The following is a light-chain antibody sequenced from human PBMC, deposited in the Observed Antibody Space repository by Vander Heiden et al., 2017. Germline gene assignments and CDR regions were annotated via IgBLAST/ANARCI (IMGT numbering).Light chain of an antibody. J-gene: IGKJ1*01. CDR3: QQYNNWPPWT. CDR1: QTCSSI. V-gene: IGKV3-15*01. Sequence: IVMTQSPATLSLSPGEIATLACRASQTCSSILAWYQQKPGKAPRLLIYGASTRATGIPGRLSGSGSGTEFTLTISSLQSEDFAVYSCQQYNNWPPWTFGQGTKVEIK. CDR2: GAS.